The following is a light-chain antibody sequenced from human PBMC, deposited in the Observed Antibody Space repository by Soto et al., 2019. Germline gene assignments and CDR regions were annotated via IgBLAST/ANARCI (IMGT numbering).Light chain of an antibody. CDR3: LQHNAYPWT. Sequence: DIQMTQSPSSLSASVGDRVTMTCRASQDIGINLGWFQQKPGKAPKRLIYVASILQSGGPSRFSGSGSGTEFTLTISSLQPEDFASYFCLQHNAYPWTFGQGTKVEV. V-gene: IGKV1-17*01. CDR2: VAS. J-gene: IGKJ1*01. CDR1: QDIGIN.